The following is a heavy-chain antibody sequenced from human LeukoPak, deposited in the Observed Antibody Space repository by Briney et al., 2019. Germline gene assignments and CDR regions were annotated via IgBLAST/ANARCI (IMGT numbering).Heavy chain of an antibody. Sequence: WASVKVSCKASGYTFTSYGISWVRQAPGQGLEWMGRISAYNGNTNYAQKLQGRVTMTTDTSTSTAYMELRSLRSDDTAVYYCAREMADYYDSSGYWSAFDIWGQGTMVTVSS. J-gene: IGHJ3*02. D-gene: IGHD3-22*01. CDR3: AREMADYYDSSGYWSAFDI. CDR2: ISAYNGNT. V-gene: IGHV1-18*01. CDR1: GYTFTSYG.